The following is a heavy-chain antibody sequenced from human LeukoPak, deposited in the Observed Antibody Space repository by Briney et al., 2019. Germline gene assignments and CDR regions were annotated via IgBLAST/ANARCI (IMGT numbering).Heavy chain of an antibody. CDR2: INHSGST. CDR1: GGSFSGYY. V-gene: IGHV4-34*01. J-gene: IGHJ4*02. D-gene: IGHD3-22*01. Sequence: SETLSLTCAVYGGSFSGYYWSWIRQPPGKGLEWIGEINHSGSTNYNPSLKSRVTISVDTSKNQFSLKLSSVTAADTAVYYCARGRYYYDSSGYYYPAFDYWGQGTLVTVSS. CDR3: ARGRYYYDSSGYYYPAFDY.